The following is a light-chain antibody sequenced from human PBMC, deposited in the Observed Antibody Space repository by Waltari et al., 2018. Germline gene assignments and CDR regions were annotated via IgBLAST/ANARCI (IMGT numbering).Light chain of an antibody. CDR3: MEALQTPRFT. J-gene: IGKJ3*01. Sequence: IVMTQSPLSLPVTPGEPASISCRSRQNLVHSNGYTYLDWYVQKPGQSPQLLIYSGSIRASGVPDRFSGSGSGTDFTLEISRVEAEDVGVYYCMEALQTPRFTFGPGTRVEIK. V-gene: IGKV2-28*01. CDR1: QNLVHSNGYTY. CDR2: SGS.